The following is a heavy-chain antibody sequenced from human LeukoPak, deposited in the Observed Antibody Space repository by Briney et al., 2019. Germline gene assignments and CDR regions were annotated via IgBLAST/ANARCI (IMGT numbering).Heavy chain of an antibody. J-gene: IGHJ4*02. CDR1: GFTFDDYA. V-gene: IGHV3-9*01. D-gene: IGHD3-10*01. CDR2: ISWNSGSI. CDR3: AKDIRRMMVYGSSVSYYFDY. Sequence: PGRSLRLSCAASGFTFDDYAMHWVRQAPGKGLEWVSGISWNSGSIGYADSVKGRFTISRDNAKNSLYLQMNSLRAEDTALYYCAKDIRRMMVYGSSVSYYFDYWGQGTLVTVSS.